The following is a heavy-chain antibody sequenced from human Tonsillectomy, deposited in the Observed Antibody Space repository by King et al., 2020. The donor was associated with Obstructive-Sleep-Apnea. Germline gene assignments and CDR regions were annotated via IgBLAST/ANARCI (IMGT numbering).Heavy chain of an antibody. Sequence: QLQESGPGLVKPSETLSLTCTVSGGSISSYYWSWIRQPPGKGLEWIGYIYYSGSTNYNPSLKSRVTISVDTSKNQFSLKLSSVTAADTAVYYWAREGGSGGGPYDYWGQGTLVTVSS. CDR2: IYYSGST. D-gene: IGHD3-10*01. J-gene: IGHJ4*02. CDR1: GGSISSYY. CDR3: AREGGSGGGPYDY. V-gene: IGHV4-59*01.